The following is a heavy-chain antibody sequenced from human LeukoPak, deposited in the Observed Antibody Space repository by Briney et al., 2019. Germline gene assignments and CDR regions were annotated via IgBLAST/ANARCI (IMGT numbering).Heavy chain of an antibody. CDR3: AKQLGYCSDGSCYFPY. V-gene: IGHV3-23*01. D-gene: IGHD2-15*01. Sequence: GGYLRLSCAASGFTFSSSAMSWVRQAPGKGLEWVSAISNNGGYTYYADSVQGRFTISRDNSKSTLCLQMNSLRAEDTAVYYCAKQLGYCSDGSCYFPYWGQGTLVTVSS. CDR1: GFTFSSSA. J-gene: IGHJ4*02. CDR2: ISNNGGYT.